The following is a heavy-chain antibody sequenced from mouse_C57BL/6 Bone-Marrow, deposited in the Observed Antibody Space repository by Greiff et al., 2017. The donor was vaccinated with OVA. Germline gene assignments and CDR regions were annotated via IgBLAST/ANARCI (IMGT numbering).Heavy chain of an antibody. J-gene: IGHJ1*03. D-gene: IGHD2-5*01. Sequence: QVQLQQPGAELVMPGASVKLSCKASGYTFTSYWMHWVKQRPGQGLEWIGELDPSDSYTNYNQKFKGKSTLTVDKSSSTAYMQLSSLTSEDSAVYYCARRYSNSYWYFDVWGTGTTVTVSS. CDR1: GYTFTSYW. CDR3: ARRYSNSYWYFDV. CDR2: LDPSDSYT. V-gene: IGHV1-69*01.